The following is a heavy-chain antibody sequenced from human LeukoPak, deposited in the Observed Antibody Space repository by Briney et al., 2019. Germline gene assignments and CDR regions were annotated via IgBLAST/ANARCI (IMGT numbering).Heavy chain of an antibody. D-gene: IGHD6-19*01. CDR2: IGKNGGNP. Sequence: PGGSLRLSCAASGFTFDDYAMSWVRQAPGKGLEWVSGIGKNGGNPGYADSVKGRFTISRSNAKNSLYLQMNSLRAEDTALFFCTRDPGTVAIDYWGQGTLVTVSS. V-gene: IGHV3-20*04. CDR3: TRDPGTVAIDY. J-gene: IGHJ4*02. CDR1: GFTFDDYA.